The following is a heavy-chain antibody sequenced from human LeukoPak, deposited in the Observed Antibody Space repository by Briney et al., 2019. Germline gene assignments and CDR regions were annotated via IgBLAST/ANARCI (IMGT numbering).Heavy chain of an antibody. V-gene: IGHV3-30-3*01. Sequence: TGGSLRLSCAASGFTFSSYAMHWVRQAPGKGLEWVAVISYDGSNKYYADSVKGRFTISRDNSKNTLYLQMNSLRAEDTAVYYCARGGYYYGSGSSKGKGDAFDIWGQGTMVTVSS. CDR3: ARGGYYYGSGSSKGKGDAFDI. CDR2: ISYDGSNK. J-gene: IGHJ3*02. D-gene: IGHD3-10*01. CDR1: GFTFSSYA.